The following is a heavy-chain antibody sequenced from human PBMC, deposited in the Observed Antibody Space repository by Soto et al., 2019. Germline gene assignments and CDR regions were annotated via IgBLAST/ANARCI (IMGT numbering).Heavy chain of an antibody. J-gene: IGHJ6*02. V-gene: IGHV5-51*01. CDR3: ANTVDV. CDR2: IYPGDSDT. CDR1: GYKVSTRHNFTSYW. Sequence: PGESLKISCMGSGYKVSTRHNFTSYWIAWVRQMPGEGLEWMGIIYPGDSDTRYSPSFQGQVTISADKSINSVYLQWSSLKASDTAMYYCANTVDVWGQGTTVTVSS.